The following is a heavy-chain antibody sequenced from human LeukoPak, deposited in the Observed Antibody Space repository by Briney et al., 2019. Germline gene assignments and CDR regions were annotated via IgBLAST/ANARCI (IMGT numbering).Heavy chain of an antibody. Sequence: GGSLRLSCAASGFTFYDYAMHWVRQAPGKGLEWVSGISWNSAGIVYADSVKGRFTISRDNAKNSLYLQMNSLRAEDTALYYCAKRATHRGFDYWGQGTLVTVSS. CDR2: ISWNSAGI. CDR3: AKRATHRGFDY. D-gene: IGHD2-15*01. CDR1: GFTFYDYA. V-gene: IGHV3-9*01. J-gene: IGHJ4*02.